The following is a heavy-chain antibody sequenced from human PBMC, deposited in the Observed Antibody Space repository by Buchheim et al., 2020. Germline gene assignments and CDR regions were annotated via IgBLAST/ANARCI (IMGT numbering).Heavy chain of an antibody. CDR1: GFTFSSYW. V-gene: IGHV3-7*01. CDR3: ARDPYGYYYYYGMDV. J-gene: IGHJ6*02. Sequence: EVQLVESGGGLVQPGGSLRLSCAASGFTFSSYWMSWVRQAPGKGLEWVANIKQDGSEKYYVDSVKGRFTNSRDNAKNSLDLQMNSLRAEDTAVYYCARDPYGYYYYYGMDVWGQGTT. D-gene: IGHD3-10*01. CDR2: IKQDGSEK.